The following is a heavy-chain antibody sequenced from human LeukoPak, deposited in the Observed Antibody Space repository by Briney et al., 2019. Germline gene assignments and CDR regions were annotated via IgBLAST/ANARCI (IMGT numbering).Heavy chain of an antibody. CDR2: ISAYNGNT. Sequence: ASVKVSCKASGGTFSSYAINWVRQAPGQGLEWMGWISAYNGNTNYAQKFQGRVSMTTVTSTNTAYLDLRGLRSDDTAVYYCARDLGVIPWYFDLWGRGTLVTVSS. D-gene: IGHD3-16*02. CDR1: GGTFSSYA. V-gene: IGHV1-18*01. J-gene: IGHJ2*01. CDR3: ARDLGVIPWYFDL.